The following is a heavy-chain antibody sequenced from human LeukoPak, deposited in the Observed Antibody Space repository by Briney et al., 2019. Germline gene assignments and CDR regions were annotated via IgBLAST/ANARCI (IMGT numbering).Heavy chain of an antibody. CDR3: ATWYFYDSSGTRHFDY. Sequence: GASVKVSCKASGYTFTSYYISWVRQAPGQGLGWMGGIIPIFGTANYAQKFQGRVTITADKSTSTAYMELSSLRSEDTAVYYCATWYFYDSSGTRHFDYWGQGTLVTVSS. CDR1: GYTFTSYY. V-gene: IGHV1-69*06. CDR2: IIPIFGTA. J-gene: IGHJ4*02. D-gene: IGHD3-22*01.